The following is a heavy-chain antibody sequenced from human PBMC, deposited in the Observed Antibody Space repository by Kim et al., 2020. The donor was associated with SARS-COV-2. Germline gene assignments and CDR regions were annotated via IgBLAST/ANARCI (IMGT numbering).Heavy chain of an antibody. V-gene: IGHV3-74*01. CDR3: ARGPSSVTAEVYGDYGDY. CDR2: INSDGSST. D-gene: IGHD2-8*01. J-gene: IGHJ4*02. Sequence: GGSLRLSCAASGFTFSSYWMHWVRQAPGKGLVWVSRINSDGSSTSYADSVKGRFTISRDNAKNTLYLQMNSLRAEDTAVYYCARGPSSVTAEVYGDYGDYWGQGTLVTVSS. CDR1: GFTFSSYW.